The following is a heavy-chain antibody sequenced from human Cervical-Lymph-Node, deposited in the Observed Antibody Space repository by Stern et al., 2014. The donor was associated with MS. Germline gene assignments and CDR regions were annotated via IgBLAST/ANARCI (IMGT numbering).Heavy chain of an antibody. J-gene: IGHJ4*02. CDR1: GFTFSNYG. CDR2: LSHDRTYT. CDR3: ARDVDQGMDY. Sequence: VQLVESGGGVVQPERSLRLSCVASGFTFSNYGMHWVRQAPGMGLEWVAVLSHDRTYTDYADSVKGRFTVFRDDPKNTLYLQMNSLRVEDTAVYYCARDVDQGMDYWGQGTLVTVSS. D-gene: IGHD1-14*01. V-gene: IGHV3-33*01.